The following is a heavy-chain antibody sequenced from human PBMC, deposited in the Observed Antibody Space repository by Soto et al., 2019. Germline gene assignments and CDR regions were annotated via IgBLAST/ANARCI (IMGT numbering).Heavy chain of an antibody. V-gene: IGHV1-46*03. CDR2: INPSAGGT. D-gene: IGHD3-16*02. CDR3: GRRMITLGGVVAYFDY. CDR1: GYTFTSYY. Sequence: QLQLVQSGAEVKKPGASVKVSCMASGYTFTSYYMHWVRQAPGQGLEWMGVINPSAGGTSYAQKFQGRVTMTRDTSTSTFYMELSSLRSDDTAVYYCGRRMITLGGVVAYFDYWGQGTLVTVSS. J-gene: IGHJ4*02.